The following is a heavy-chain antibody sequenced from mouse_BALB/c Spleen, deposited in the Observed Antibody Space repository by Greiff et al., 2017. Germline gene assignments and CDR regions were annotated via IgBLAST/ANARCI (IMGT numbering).Heavy chain of an antibody. CDR1: GFTFSSYA. CDR3: ARGEYYFDY. V-gene: IGHV5-6-5*01. CDR2: ISSGGST. J-gene: IGHJ2*01. Sequence: EVQGVESGGGLVKPGGSLKLSCAASGFTFSSYAMSWVRQTPEKRLEWVASISSGGSTYYPDSVKGRFTISRDNARNILYLQMSSLRSEDTAMYYCARGEYYFDYWGQGTTLTVSS.